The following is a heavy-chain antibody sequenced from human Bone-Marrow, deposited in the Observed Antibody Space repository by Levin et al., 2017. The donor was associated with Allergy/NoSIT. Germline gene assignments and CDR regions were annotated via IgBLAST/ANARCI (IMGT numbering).Heavy chain of an antibody. J-gene: IGHJ5*02. V-gene: IGHV3-30*18. CDR3: AKGLNTPVPS. D-gene: IGHD2-15*01. CDR1: GFTFSDFG. CDR2: VSSDGDIK. Sequence: PGGSLRLSCAASGFTFSDFGIHWVRQAPGKGLEWLAVVSSDGDIKSHAASVEGRFTIYRDNSRDTLYLQMDNLRTDDTATYYCAKGLNTPVPSWGRGTLLIVTS.